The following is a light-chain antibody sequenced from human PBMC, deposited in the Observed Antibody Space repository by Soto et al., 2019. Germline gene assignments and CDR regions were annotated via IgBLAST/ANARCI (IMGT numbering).Light chain of an antibody. Sequence: QSVLTQPASVSGSPGQSISISCTGTSSDVGSYNLVSWYQQHPGKAPKLMIYEGSKRPSGVSNRFSGSKAGNTASLTISGLQAEEEDDYYCCSYTGSSTFVIFGGGTQLTVL. J-gene: IGLJ2*01. CDR1: SSDVGSYNL. V-gene: IGLV2-23*01. CDR3: CSYTGSSTFVI. CDR2: EGS.